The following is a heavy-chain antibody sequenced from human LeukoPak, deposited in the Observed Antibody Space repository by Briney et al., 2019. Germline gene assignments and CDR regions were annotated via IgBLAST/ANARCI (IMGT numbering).Heavy chain of an antibody. D-gene: IGHD4-11*01. J-gene: IGHJ6*03. Sequence: GGSLRLSCAASGFTFDVYAMHWVRQAPGKGLEWVSGISWNSGSIGYADSVKGRFTISRDNAKNTLYLQVNSLRAEDTAVYYCAKVGSTVTTYYYYYMDVWGKGTTVTVSS. V-gene: IGHV3-9*01. CDR3: AKVGSTVTTYYYYYMDV. CDR2: ISWNSGSI. CDR1: GFTFDVYA.